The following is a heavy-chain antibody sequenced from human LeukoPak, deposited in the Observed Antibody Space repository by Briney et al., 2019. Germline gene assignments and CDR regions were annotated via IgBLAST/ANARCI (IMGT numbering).Heavy chain of an antibody. CDR3: AKANRGWGVITKD. D-gene: IGHD3-10*01. CDR1: GFTFNSYA. Sequence: GGSLRLSCAASGFTFNSYAMSWVRQAPGKGLEWVSTISGSGDSTYYADSVKGRFTISRDNSKNTLFPQMNSLRAEDTALYYCAKANRGWGVITKDWGQGTLVTVSS. V-gene: IGHV3-23*01. CDR2: ISGSGDST. J-gene: IGHJ4*02.